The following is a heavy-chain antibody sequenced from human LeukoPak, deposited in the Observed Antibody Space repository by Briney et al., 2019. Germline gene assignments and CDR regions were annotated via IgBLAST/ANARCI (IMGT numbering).Heavy chain of an antibody. J-gene: IGHJ4*02. CDR1: GYTFTSYY. V-gene: IGHV1-46*01. Sequence: ASVKVSCKASGYTFTSYYMHWVRQAPGQGLEWMGIINPSGGSTSYAQKFQGRVTMSRDTSTSTVYMELSSLRSEDTAVYYCARVGAGGIRSIAAARLAFDYWGQGTLVTVSS. CDR3: ARVGAGGIRSIAAARLAFDY. D-gene: IGHD6-13*01. CDR2: INPSGGST.